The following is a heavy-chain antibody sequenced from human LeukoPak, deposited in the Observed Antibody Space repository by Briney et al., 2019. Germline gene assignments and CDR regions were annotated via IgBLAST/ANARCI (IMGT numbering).Heavy chain of an antibody. D-gene: IGHD3-22*01. V-gene: IGHV1-69*05. CDR3: ARSEKYYYDSSGYYGYYFDY. CDR2: IIPIFGTA. Sequence: GASVKVSCKASGGTFSSYAISWVRQAPGQGLEWIGGIIPIFGTANYAQKFQGRVTITTDESTSTAYMELSSLRSEDTAVYYCARSEKYYYDSSGYYGYYFDYWGQGTLVTVSS. CDR1: GGTFSSYA. J-gene: IGHJ4*02.